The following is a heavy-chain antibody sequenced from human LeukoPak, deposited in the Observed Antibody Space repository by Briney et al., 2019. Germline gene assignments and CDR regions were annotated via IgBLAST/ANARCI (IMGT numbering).Heavy chain of an antibody. CDR1: GFTFSSYA. CDR3: AKDCSSTSCYTFDP. V-gene: IGHV3-23*01. J-gene: IGHJ5*02. D-gene: IGHD2-2*02. Sequence: PGGSLRLFCAASGFTFSSYAMSWVRQAPGKGLEWVSAISGSGGSTYYADSVKGRFTISRDNSKNTLYLQMNSLRAEDTAVYYCAKDCSSTSCYTFDPWGQGTLVTVSS. CDR2: ISGSGGST.